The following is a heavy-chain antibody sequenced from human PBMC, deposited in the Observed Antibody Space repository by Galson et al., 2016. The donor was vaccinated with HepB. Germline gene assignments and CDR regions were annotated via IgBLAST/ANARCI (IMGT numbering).Heavy chain of an antibody. CDR2: ISGSGGIT. D-gene: IGHD3-10*01. CDR3: AKETSGSYDY. Sequence: SLRLSCAASGFTFSSYATNWVRQAPGKGLEWVSAISGSGGITHYTDSVRGRFTISRDNSKNTLYLQMNSLRAEDTAVYYCAKETSGSYDYWGQGTLVTVSS. J-gene: IGHJ4*02. V-gene: IGHV3-23*01. CDR1: GFTFSSYA.